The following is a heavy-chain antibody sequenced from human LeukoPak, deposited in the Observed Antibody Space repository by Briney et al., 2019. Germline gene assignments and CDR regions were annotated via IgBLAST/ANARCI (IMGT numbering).Heavy chain of an antibody. Sequence: PSETLSLTCTVSGGSISSGSYYWSWIRQPAGKGLEWIGRIYTSGSTNYNPSLKSRVTISVDTSKNQSSLKLSSVTAADTAVYYCARDVPPMALRYFGDAFDIWGQGTMVTVSS. J-gene: IGHJ3*02. V-gene: IGHV4-61*02. CDR2: IYTSGST. D-gene: IGHD3-9*01. CDR3: ARDVPPMALRYFGDAFDI. CDR1: GGSISSGSYY.